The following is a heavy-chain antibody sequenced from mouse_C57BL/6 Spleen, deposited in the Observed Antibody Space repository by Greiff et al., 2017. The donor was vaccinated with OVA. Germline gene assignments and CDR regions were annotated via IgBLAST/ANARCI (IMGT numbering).Heavy chain of an antibody. CDR2: INPGSGGT. D-gene: IGHD2-4*01. V-gene: IGHV1-54*01. CDR1: GYAFTNYL. J-gene: IGHJ3*01. CDR3: ARSEDYDVRSFAY. Sequence: VQLVESGAELVRPGTSVKVSCKASGYAFTNYLIEWVKQRPGQGLEWIGVINPGSGGTNYNEKFKGKATLTADKSSSTAYMQLSSLTSEDSAVYFCARSEDYDVRSFAYWGQGTLVTVSA.